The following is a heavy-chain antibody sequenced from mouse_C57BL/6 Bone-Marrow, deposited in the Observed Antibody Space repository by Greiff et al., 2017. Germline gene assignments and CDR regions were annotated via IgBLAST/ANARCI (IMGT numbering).Heavy chain of an antibody. CDR1: GFSFNTYA. J-gene: IGHJ3*01. CDR3: VRQGGRGFAY. V-gene: IGHV10-1*01. CDR2: IRSKSNNYAT. Sequence: GGGLVQPKGSLKLSCAASGFSFNTYAMNWVRQAPGKGLEWVARIRSKSNNYATYYADSVKDRFTISRDDSESMHYLQMNNLKTEDTAMYYCVRQGGRGFAYWGQGTLVTVSA.